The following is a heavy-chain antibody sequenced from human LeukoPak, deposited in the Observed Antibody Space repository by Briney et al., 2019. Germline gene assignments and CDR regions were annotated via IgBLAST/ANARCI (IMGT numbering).Heavy chain of an antibody. V-gene: IGHV4-34*01. J-gene: IGHJ6*03. CDR1: GGSFSGYY. D-gene: IGHD3-10*01. Sequence: PSETLSLTCAVYGGSFSGYYWSWIRQPPGKGLEWIGEINHSGSTNYNPSLKSRVTISVDTSKNQFSLKLSSVTAADTAVYYCARHPSRYYYGSGSYDYYYYMDVWGKGTTVTISS. CDR3: ARHPSRYYYGSGSYDYYYYMDV. CDR2: INHSGST.